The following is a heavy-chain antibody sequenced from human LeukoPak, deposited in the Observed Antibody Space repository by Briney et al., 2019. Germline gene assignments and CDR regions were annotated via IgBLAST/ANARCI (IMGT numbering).Heavy chain of an antibody. V-gene: IGHV3-11*06. Sequence: GGSLRLSCAASGFIFSDYYMSWIRQAPGKGLEWVSSISSGSTYTYYADSVKGRFTISRDNAKNSLYLKMNSLRAEDTAVYYCARTGYGYNYFDYWGQGTLVTVSS. D-gene: IGHD3-16*01. CDR2: ISSGSTYT. CDR1: GFIFSDYY. CDR3: ARTGYGYNYFDY. J-gene: IGHJ4*02.